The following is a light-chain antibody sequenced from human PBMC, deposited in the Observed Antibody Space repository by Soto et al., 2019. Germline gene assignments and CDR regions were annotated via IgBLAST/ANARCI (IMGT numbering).Light chain of an antibody. CDR2: EVS. V-gene: IGKV2D-29*01. CDR1: HSLLHSDGKTY. J-gene: IGKJ1*01. CDR3: QQYYSYPRT. Sequence: ILMTQTPLSLSIIPGQTASISFNSRHSLLHSDGKTYFYWYVQKAGQAPQPLIYEVSNRFSGVPDRFSGSGSGTDFTLTISCLQSEDFATYYCQQYYSYPRTFGQGTKVDIK.